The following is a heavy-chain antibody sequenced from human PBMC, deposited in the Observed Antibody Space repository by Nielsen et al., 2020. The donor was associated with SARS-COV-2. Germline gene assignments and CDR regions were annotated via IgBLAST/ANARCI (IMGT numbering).Heavy chain of an antibody. Sequence: GESLKISCAASGFTFDDYGMSWVRQAPGKGLEWVSGINWNGGRTGYADSVKGRFTISRDNAKNSLYLQMNSLRAEDTALYHCARVYYDSSGYLNYFDYWGQGTLVTVSS. CDR2: INWNGGRT. D-gene: IGHD3-22*01. CDR1: GFTFDDYG. CDR3: ARVYYDSSGYLNYFDY. J-gene: IGHJ4*02. V-gene: IGHV3-20*01.